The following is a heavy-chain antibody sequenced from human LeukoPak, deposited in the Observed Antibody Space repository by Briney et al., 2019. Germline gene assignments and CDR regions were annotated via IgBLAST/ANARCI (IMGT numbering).Heavy chain of an antibody. CDR2: ISGSGGST. J-gene: IGHJ4*02. V-gene: IGHV3-23*01. CDR3: AKRYSSGWYYFDY. Sequence: PGRSLRLSCAASGFTFSSYAMSWVRQAPGKGLEWVSAISGSGGSTYYADSVKGRFTISRDNSKNALYLQMNSLRAEDTAVYYCAKRYSSGWYYFDYWGQGTLVTVSS. D-gene: IGHD6-19*01. CDR1: GFTFSSYA.